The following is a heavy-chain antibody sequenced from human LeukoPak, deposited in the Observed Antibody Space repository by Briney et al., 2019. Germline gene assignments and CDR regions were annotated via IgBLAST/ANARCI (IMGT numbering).Heavy chain of an antibody. D-gene: IGHD6-13*01. V-gene: IGHV3-21*01. CDR1: GFTFSSYS. CDR3: ARDKAAAGDY. Sequence: GGSLRLSCAASGFTFSSYSMNWVRQAPGKGLEWVSSISSSSSYIYYADSVKGRFTISRDNSKNTLYLQMNSLRAEDTAVYYCARDKAAAGDYWGQGTLVTVSS. J-gene: IGHJ4*02. CDR2: ISSSSSYI.